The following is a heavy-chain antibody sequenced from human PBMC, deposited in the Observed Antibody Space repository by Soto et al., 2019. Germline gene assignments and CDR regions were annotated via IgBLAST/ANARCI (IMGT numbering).Heavy chain of an antibody. D-gene: IGHD2-15*01. Sequence: VESLKISCKCSGYTFTDYWISCFLQMPVKVLEWMGMIYPGDSDTRYSPSFQGQGTISADKSMTTAYLQWNSLKASDTAMYYCARISRVPAKGRNSGMDVWGQGTTVTVSS. CDR1: GYTFTDYW. J-gene: IGHJ6*02. V-gene: IGHV5-51*01. CDR3: ARISRVPAKGRNSGMDV. CDR2: IYPGDSDT.